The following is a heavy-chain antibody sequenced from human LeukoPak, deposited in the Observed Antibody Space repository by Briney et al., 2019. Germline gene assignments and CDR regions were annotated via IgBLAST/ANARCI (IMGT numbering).Heavy chain of an antibody. CDR1: GFTFDSYA. J-gene: IGHJ4*02. CDR3: AKDLISSGWYDFDD. V-gene: IGHV3-23*01. Sequence: PGGSLRLSCAASGFTFDSYAMSWVRQAPGKGLGWVSSITGSGYSTYYGDSVRGRFTVSRDNSKNTLYLQMSSLRAADTAVYYCAKDLISSGWYDFDDWGQGTLVTVSS. D-gene: IGHD6-19*01. CDR2: ITGSGYST.